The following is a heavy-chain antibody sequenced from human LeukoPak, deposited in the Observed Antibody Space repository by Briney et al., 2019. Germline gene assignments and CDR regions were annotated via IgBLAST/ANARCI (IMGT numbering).Heavy chain of an antibody. J-gene: IGHJ4*02. CDR1: GGSVSGYY. Sequence: SETLSLTCAVYGGSVSGYYWSWIRQPPGKGLEWIGEISHRGRTHYNPSLKGRVTMSVDTSKNQFALEVDSVTAADTVVYYCARIPLYFLEPFDYWGQGILVTVSS. V-gene: IGHV4-34*01. D-gene: IGHD3-3*01. CDR3: ARIPLYFLEPFDY. CDR2: ISHRGRT.